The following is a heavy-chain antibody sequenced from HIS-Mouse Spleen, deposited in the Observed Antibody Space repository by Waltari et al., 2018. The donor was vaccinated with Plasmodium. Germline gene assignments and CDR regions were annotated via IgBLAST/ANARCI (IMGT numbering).Heavy chain of an antibody. D-gene: IGHD6-13*01. CDR3: ASSWYWYFDL. Sequence: EVQLVESGGGLVQPGGSLRLSCAASGFTFSGYWMSWVRQAPGKGWEWVANIKQDGSEKYYVDSVKGRFTSSRDNAKNSLYLQMNSLRAEDTAVYYCASSWYWYFDLWGRGTLVTVSS. CDR1: GFTFSGYW. V-gene: IGHV3-7*01. CDR2: IKQDGSEK. J-gene: IGHJ2*01.